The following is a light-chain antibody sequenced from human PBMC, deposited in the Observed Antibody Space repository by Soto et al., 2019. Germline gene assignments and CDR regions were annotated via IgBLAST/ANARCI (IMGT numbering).Light chain of an antibody. CDR2: GAS. CDR1: HSVSST. J-gene: IGKJ5*01. CDR3: QLYSDCPLIT. Sequence: EIVMTQSPATLSVSPGERATLSCRASHSVSSTLACYQKKPGQAPRLLIYGASTRSTGVPGRFSGSGSGTEFNLTISSLQSEDCAVSYCQLYSDCPLITFGHGTLLEAK. V-gene: IGKV3-15*01.